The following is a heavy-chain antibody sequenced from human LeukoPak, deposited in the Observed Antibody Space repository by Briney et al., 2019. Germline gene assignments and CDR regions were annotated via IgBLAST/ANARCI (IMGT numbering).Heavy chain of an antibody. CDR3: ARLVGIAAAGTGPTGAFDI. D-gene: IGHD6-13*01. J-gene: IGHJ3*02. CDR2: IYYSGST. Sequence: PSETLSLTCTVSGGSISSYYWSWIRQPPGKGLEWIGYIYYSGSTNYNPSLKSRVTISVDTSKNQFSLKLSSVTAADTAVYYCARLVGIAAAGTGPTGAFDIWGQGTMVTVSS. CDR1: GGSISSYY. V-gene: IGHV4-59*08.